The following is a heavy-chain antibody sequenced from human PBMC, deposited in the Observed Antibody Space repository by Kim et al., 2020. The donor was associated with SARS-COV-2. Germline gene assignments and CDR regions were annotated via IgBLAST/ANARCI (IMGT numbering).Heavy chain of an antibody. CDR3: VREPAN. J-gene: IGHJ4*02. V-gene: IGHV3-11*01. CDR2: GSSM. Sequence: GSSMRYADSVNGRFSISRDNAKKSLSLQMNSRTPEDTAVYYCVREPANWGQGTLVTVSS.